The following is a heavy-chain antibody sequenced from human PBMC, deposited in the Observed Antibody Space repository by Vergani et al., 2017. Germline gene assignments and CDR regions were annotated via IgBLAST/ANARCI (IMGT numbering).Heavy chain of an antibody. V-gene: IGHV4-39*07. CDR1: GGSISSSSYY. D-gene: IGHD3-3*01. J-gene: IGHJ5*02. Sequence: QLQLQESGPGLVKPSETLSLTCTVSGGSISSSSYYWGWIRQPPGKGLEWIGNIYYGGSTYYNPSLKSRVTISVDTSKNQFSLKLSSVTAADTAVYYCARARGRITIFGVFIPDWFDPWGQGTLVTVSS. CDR2: IYYGGST. CDR3: ARARGRITIFGVFIPDWFDP.